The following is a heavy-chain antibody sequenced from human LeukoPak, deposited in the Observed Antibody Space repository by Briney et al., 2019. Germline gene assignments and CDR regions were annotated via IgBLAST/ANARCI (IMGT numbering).Heavy chain of an antibody. V-gene: IGHV1-8*03. CDR3: ARVGGTQGWFDP. CDR1: GYTFTGYY. CDR2: MNPNSGNT. D-gene: IGHD3-16*01. J-gene: IGHJ5*02. Sequence: ASVKVSCKASGYTFTGYYMHWVRQAPGQGLEWMGWMNPNSGNTGYAQKFQGRVTITRNTSISTAYMELSSLRSEDTAVYYCARVGGTQGWFDPWGQGTLVTVSS.